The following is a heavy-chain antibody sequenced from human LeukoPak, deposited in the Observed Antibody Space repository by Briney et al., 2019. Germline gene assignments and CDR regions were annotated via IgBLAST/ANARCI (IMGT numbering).Heavy chain of an antibody. CDR2: ISAYNGNT. CDR1: GYTFTSYG. CDR3: AREPSSGYYYDYFDY. Sequence: ASVKVSCKASGYTFTSYGISWVRQAPGHGLEWMGWISAYNGNTNYAQKLQGRVTMTADTSTSTAYMELRSLRSDDTAVYYCAREPSSGYYYDYFDYWGQGTLVTVSS. V-gene: IGHV1-18*01. J-gene: IGHJ4*02. D-gene: IGHD3-22*01.